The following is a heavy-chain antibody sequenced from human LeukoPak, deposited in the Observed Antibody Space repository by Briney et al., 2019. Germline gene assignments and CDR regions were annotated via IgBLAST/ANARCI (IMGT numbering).Heavy chain of an antibody. J-gene: IGHJ1*01. D-gene: IGHD1-26*01. V-gene: IGHV4-4*07. CDR1: GGSMSSYY. CDR3: AREALGGHRWEIYF. Sequence: SETLSLTSTVSGGSMSSYYWSWLRQPAGKGLEWVGRIYISGSTSYNPSLESRVTMSLDTSKNQFSLKLSSVTAADTAVYYCAREALGGHRWEIYFGGRGPLVPVS. CDR2: IYISGST.